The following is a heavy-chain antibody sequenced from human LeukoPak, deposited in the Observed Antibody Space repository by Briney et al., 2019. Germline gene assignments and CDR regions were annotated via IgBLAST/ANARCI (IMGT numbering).Heavy chain of an antibody. V-gene: IGHV4-59*01. CDR3: TVVPATY. Sequence: PSETLSLTCTVSGGSISSYHWSWIRQPPGKGLECIGFIYYSGSTNYNPSLKSRVTISVDTSKNQFSLKLSSVTAADTAVYYCTVVPATYWGQGTLVTVSS. CDR2: IYYSGST. D-gene: IGHD3-16*02. CDR1: GGSISSYH. J-gene: IGHJ4*02.